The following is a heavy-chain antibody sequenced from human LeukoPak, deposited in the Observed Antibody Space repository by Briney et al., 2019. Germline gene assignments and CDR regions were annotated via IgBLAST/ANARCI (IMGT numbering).Heavy chain of an antibody. V-gene: IGHV4-31*03. CDR1: GGSISSGGYY. J-gene: IGHJ5*02. D-gene: IGHD2-2*01. Sequence: SETLSLTCTVSGGSISSGGYYWSWIRQHPGKGLEWIGYIYYSGSTYYNPSLKSRVTISVDTSKNQFSLKLSSVTAADTAVYYCARGPDIVVVPAAEPRFDPWGQGTLVTVSS. CDR2: IYYSGST. CDR3: ARGPDIVVVPAAEPRFDP.